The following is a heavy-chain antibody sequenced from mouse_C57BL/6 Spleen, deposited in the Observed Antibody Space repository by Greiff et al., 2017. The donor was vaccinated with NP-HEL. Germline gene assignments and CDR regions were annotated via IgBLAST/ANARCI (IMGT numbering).Heavy chain of an antibody. V-gene: IGHV10-3*01. CDR1: GFTFNTYA. CDR2: IRSKSSNYAT. D-gene: IGHD2-4*01. J-gene: IGHJ3*01. Sequence: EVMLVESGGGLVQPKGSLKLSCAASGFTFNTYAMHWVRQAPGKGLEWVARIRSKSSNYATYYADSVKDRLTISRADSQSMLYLQMNDLKTEDTAIYYGARVGYYDYDGGFAYWGQGTLVTVSA. CDR3: ARVGYYDYDGGFAY.